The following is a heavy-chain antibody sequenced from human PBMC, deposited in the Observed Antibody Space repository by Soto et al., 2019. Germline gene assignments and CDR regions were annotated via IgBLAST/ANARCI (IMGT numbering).Heavy chain of an antibody. CDR2: IIPVFGRP. CDR1: EGSFSSFG. CDR3: ASEVSGYNL. D-gene: IGHD5-12*01. Sequence: ASVKVSCKASEGSFSSFGISWVRQAPGQGLEWMGGIIPVFGRPNYAQRFRGRLTITADESTNTVYLELIDLRSEDTAVYYCASEVSGYNLWGQGNQVTVS. V-gene: IGHV1-69*13. J-gene: IGHJ1*01.